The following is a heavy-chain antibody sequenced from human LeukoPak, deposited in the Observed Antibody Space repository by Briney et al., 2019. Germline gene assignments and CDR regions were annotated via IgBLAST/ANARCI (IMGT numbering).Heavy chain of an antibody. CDR2: IYHHGAT. CDR1: GGSISSNNW. D-gene: IGHD5-12*01. J-gene: IGHJ4*02. Sequence: PSWTLSLTCAVSGGSISSNNWWSWVRQPPGKGLEWLGEIYHHGATNYNPSLKSRVTLSVDKSKNHFSLELSAVTAADTAVYYCARGPSVAVHLDYWGQGTLVTVSS. CDR3: ARGPSVAVHLDY. V-gene: IGHV4-4*02.